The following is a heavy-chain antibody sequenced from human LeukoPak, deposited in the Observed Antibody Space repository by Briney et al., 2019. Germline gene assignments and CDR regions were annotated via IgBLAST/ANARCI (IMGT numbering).Heavy chain of an antibody. CDR1: GFTFSSYA. D-gene: IGHD6-13*01. CDR2: ISGSGGST. CDR3: GKHSGRSMIAAAGGFDY. J-gene: IGHJ4*02. V-gene: IGHV3-23*01. Sequence: PGGSLRLSCAASGFTFSSYAMSWVRQAPGKGLEWVSAISGSGGSTYYADSVKGRFTISRDNSKNTLYLQMNSLRAEDTAVYYCGKHSGRSMIAAAGGFDYWGQGTLVTVSS.